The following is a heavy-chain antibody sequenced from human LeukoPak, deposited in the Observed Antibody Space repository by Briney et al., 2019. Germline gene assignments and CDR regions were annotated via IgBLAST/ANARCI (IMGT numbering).Heavy chain of an antibody. CDR2: IYYSGST. D-gene: IGHD3-10*01. CDR3: ARFEDYYGSGNPNSWFDP. CDR1: GGSISSYY. V-gene: IGHV4-59*01. J-gene: IGHJ5*02. Sequence: SETLSLTCTVSGGSISSYYWSWIRQPPGKGLEWIGYIYYSGSTNYNPSLKSRVTISVDTSKNQFSLKLSSVTAADTAVYFCARFEDYYGSGNPNSWFDPWGQGTLVTVSS.